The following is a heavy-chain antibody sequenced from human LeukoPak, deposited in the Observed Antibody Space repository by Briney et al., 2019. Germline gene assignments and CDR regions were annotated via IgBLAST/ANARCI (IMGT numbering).Heavy chain of an antibody. V-gene: IGHV4-4*07. Sequence: SETLSLTCTVSGGSISSYYWSWIRQPAGKGLEWIGRFYTSGSTNYNPSLRSRVTISVDTSKNQFSLKLSSVTAADTAVYYCAREVMGSGSYSGPFDYWGQGTLVTVSS. D-gene: IGHD1-26*01. CDR1: GGSISSYY. J-gene: IGHJ4*02. CDR2: FYTSGST. CDR3: AREVMGSGSYSGPFDY.